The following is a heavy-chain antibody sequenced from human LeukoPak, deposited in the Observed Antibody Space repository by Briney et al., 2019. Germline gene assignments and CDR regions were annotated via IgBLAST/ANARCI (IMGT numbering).Heavy chain of an antibody. CDR1: GYTFTNYF. D-gene: IGHD2/OR15-2a*01. CDR3: ASLKNSDIIHH. V-gene: IGHV1-2*02. Sequence: ASVKVSCKTSGYTFTNYFLHWVLQAPGQGLEWMGWISPNGGVTKYTQKFQGRVTMTRDTSISTAYMELTSLTSDDTAVDYCASLKNSDIIHHWGQGTLVTVSS. J-gene: IGHJ4*02. CDR2: ISPNGGVT.